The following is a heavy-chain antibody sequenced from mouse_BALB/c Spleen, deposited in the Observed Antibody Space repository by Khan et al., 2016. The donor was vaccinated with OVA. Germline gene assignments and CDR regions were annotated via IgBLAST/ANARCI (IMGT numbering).Heavy chain of an antibody. CDR3: ARGVYGGPFTY. Sequence: VQLKESGGGLVKPGGSLKLSCAASGFTFSDYYMYWVRQTPEKRLEWVATISDGGSYTYYPDSVKGRFTISRDDAKNNLYLQMSSLKSGNTTMYYWARGVYGGPFTYWGQGTLVTVSA. J-gene: IGHJ3*01. CDR2: ISDGGSYT. CDR1: GFTFSDYY. V-gene: IGHV5-4*02. D-gene: IGHD1-1*02.